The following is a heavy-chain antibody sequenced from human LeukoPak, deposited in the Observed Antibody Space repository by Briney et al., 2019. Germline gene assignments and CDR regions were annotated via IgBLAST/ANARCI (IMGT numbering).Heavy chain of an antibody. CDR3: ARDSGGYFDRNHFGY. V-gene: IGHV3-23*01. J-gene: IGHJ4*02. CDR2: ISGSGGST. CDR1: GFIFSSYG. Sequence: GGTLRLSCAASGFIFSSYGMSWVRQAPGKGLEWVSAISGSGGSTYYADSVKGRFTISRDNAKNSLYLQMNSLRAEDTAVYYCARDSGGYFDRNHFGYWGQGTLVTVSS. D-gene: IGHD3-9*01.